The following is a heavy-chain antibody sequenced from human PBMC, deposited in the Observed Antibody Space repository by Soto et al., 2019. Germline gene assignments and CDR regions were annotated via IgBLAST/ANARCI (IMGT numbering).Heavy chain of an antibody. J-gene: IGHJ3*02. D-gene: IGHD3-22*01. CDR3: ARVGDYYDTSGQDDAFDI. V-gene: IGHV4-30-2*01. CDR1: GGSISSVVSS. Sequence: SETLSLTCAVSGGSISSVVSSWSWIRQPPGKGLEWIGYISHSGTTYYNPSLKSRVTISVDRSKNQFSLKLSSVTAADTAVYYFARVGDYYDTSGQDDAFDIWGQGTMVTVSS. CDR2: ISHSGTT.